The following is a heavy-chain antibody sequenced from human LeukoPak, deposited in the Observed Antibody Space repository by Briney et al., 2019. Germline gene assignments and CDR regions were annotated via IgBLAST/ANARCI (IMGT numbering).Heavy chain of an antibody. CDR2: IIPILGIA. J-gene: IGHJ4*02. CDR1: GGTFSSYA. CDR3: ARDPIYGDYTLHFDY. D-gene: IGHD4-17*01. Sequence: SVKVSCKASGGTFSSYAIIWVRQAPGQGLEWMGRIIPILGIANYAQKFQGRVTITADKSTSTAYMELSSLRSEDTAVYYCARDPIYGDYTLHFDYWGQGTLVTVSS. V-gene: IGHV1-69*04.